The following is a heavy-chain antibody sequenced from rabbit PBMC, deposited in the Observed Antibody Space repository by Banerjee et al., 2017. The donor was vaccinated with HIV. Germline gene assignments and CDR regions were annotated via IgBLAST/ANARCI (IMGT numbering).Heavy chain of an antibody. V-gene: IGHV1S45*01. CDR3: ARGSDDSSRGLDL. CDR2: IYTASGST. D-gene: IGHD1-1*01. Sequence: QEQLVESGGGLVQPEGSLTLTCTASGFSFSSSYWICWVRQAPGKGLEWIACIYTASGSTYYTSWAKGRFTISKTSSTTVTLQMTSLTAADTATYFCARGSDDSSRGLDLWGPGTLVTVS. CDR1: GFSFSSSYW. J-gene: IGHJ3*01.